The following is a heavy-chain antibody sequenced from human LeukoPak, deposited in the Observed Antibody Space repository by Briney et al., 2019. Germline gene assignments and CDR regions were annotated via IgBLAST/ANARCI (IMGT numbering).Heavy chain of an antibody. V-gene: IGHV1-18*01. D-gene: IGHD3-10*01. CDR2: ISAYNGNT. Sequence: ASVKVSCKASGYTFTSYAMNWVRQAPGQGLEWMGWISAYNGNTNYAQKLQGRVTLTTDTSTSTAYMELRSLRSDDTAVYYCARDSDYGSGIYYFDYWGQGTLVTVSS. CDR3: ARDSDYGSGIYYFDY. J-gene: IGHJ4*02. CDR1: GYTFTSYA.